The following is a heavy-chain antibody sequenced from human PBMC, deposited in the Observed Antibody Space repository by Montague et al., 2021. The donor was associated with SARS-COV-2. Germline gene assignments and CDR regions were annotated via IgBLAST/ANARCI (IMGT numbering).Heavy chain of an antibody. Sequence: TKYNPSLESRVTISADTSKNHFSFKLRSVTAADTAVYYCAREISGPDYFDYWGQGTLVTVSS. J-gene: IGHJ4*02. CDR3: AREISGPDYFDY. CDR2: T. D-gene: IGHD3-10*01. V-gene: IGHV4-61*03.